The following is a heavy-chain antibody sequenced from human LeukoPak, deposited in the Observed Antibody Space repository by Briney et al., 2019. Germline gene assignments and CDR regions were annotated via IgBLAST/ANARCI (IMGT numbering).Heavy chain of an antibody. V-gene: IGHV4-34*01. Sequence: PSETLYLTCAVYGGSFSGYYWSWIRQPPGKGLEWIGEINHSGSTNYNPSLKSRVTISVDTSKNQFSLKLSSVTAADTAVYYCARGTRRFPAGYWGQGTLVTVSS. D-gene: IGHD3-10*01. CDR2: INHSGST. CDR1: GGSFSGYY. CDR3: ARGTRRFPAGY. J-gene: IGHJ4*02.